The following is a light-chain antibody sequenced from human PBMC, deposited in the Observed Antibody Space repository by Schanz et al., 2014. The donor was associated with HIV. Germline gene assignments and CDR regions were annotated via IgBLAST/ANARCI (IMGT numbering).Light chain of an antibody. V-gene: IGLV1-40*01. CDR2: ENN. CDR3: QSYDSSLRVVV. CDR1: SSNIGVGYY. Sequence: QSVLTQPPSVSGAPGQRITISCTGSSSNIGVGYYVHWYQQFPGTAPKLLIYENNHRPSGVPDRISGSRSATSASLAITGLQAEDEADYYCQSYDSSLRVVVFGGGTKLTVL. J-gene: IGLJ2*01.